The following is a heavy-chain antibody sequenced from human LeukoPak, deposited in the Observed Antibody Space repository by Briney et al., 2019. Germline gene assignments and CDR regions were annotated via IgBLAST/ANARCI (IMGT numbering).Heavy chain of an antibody. CDR3: ARGSSGYYREDY. V-gene: IGHV4-4*07. D-gene: IGHD3-22*01. J-gene: IGHJ4*02. CDR1: GGSMNSYY. CDR2: IYSTGTT. Sequence: SETLSLTCTVSGGSMNSYYWSWIRRPAGKGLEWIGRIYSTGTTNYNPSLRSRVTMSIDTSKNQFSLKLSSVTAADTAVYFCARGSSGYYREDYWGRGTLVTVSS.